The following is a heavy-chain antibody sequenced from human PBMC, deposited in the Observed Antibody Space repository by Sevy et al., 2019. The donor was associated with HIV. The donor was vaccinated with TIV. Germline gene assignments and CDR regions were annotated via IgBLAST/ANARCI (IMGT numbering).Heavy chain of an antibody. J-gene: IGHJ6*03. CDR3: ARIDYGEYEIYREYYMGV. Sequence: GGSLRLSCAASGFTFSTYSMNWVRQAPGKGLEWVSSISSSSTYIYYADSVKGRFTISRNNAKNSLFLQMNSLRAEDRAVDFCARIDYGEYEIYREYYMGVWGKGTTVTVSS. CDR2: ISSSSTYI. CDR1: GFTFSTYS. V-gene: IGHV3-21*01. D-gene: IGHD4-17*01.